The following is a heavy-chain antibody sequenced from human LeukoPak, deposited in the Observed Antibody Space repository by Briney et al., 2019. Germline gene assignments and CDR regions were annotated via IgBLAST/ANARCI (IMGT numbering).Heavy chain of an antibody. CDR3: ARDPKWAFGGPNGGDLDY. V-gene: IGHV4-34*01. Sequence: SETLSLTCAVYGGSFSGHYWSWIRQPPGKGLEGIGEINDRGRTNYNPSLKSRVTISVDTSKNQVSLNLNSVTAAATAAYYCARDPKWAFGGPNGGDLDYWSQGTLVPVSS. CDR2: INDRGRT. CDR1: GGSFSGHY. J-gene: IGHJ4*02. D-gene: IGHD3-16*01.